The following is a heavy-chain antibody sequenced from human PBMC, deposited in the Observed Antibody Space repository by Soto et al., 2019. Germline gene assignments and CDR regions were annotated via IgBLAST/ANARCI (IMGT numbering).Heavy chain of an antibody. CDR2: ITVNGNT. CDR1: GASISDFS. CDR3: ARESGKNWTNEAH. V-gene: IGHV4-4*07. J-gene: IGHJ1*01. Sequence: QVQQLESGPGLVKPWDTLSLTCTVSGASISDFSWSWIRHPAGKGLEWIGRITVNGNTQYNPSFRRLVTMSMDTSRNQFSLNLQSATAADTALYYCARESGKNWTNEAHWGQGTLVTVSS. D-gene: IGHD1-1*01.